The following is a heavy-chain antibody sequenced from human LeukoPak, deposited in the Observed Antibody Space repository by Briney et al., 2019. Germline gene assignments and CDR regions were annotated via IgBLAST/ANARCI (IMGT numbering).Heavy chain of an antibody. Sequence: GGSLRLSCAASGGTFSSYAISWVRQAPGQGLEWMGGIIPIFGTANYAQKFQGRVTITTDESTSTAYMELSSLRSEDTAVYYCARDGQYYYDSSGYTHFDYWGQGTLVTVSS. J-gene: IGHJ4*02. CDR3: ARDGQYYYDSSGYTHFDY. CDR2: IIPIFGTA. D-gene: IGHD3-22*01. V-gene: IGHV1-69*05. CDR1: GGTFSSYA.